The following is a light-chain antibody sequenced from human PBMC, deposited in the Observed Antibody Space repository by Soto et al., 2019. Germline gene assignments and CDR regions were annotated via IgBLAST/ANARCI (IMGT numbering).Light chain of an antibody. CDR3: SSYTSSSTLG. J-gene: IGLJ1*01. CDR1: SSDVGGYNY. Sequence: QSALTQPASVSGSHRQSITISCTGTSSDVGGYNYVSWYQQHPGKAPKLMIYDVSNRPSGVSNRFSGSKSGNTASLTISGLQAEDEADYYCSSYTSSSTLGFGTGTKVTVL. CDR2: DVS. V-gene: IGLV2-14*01.